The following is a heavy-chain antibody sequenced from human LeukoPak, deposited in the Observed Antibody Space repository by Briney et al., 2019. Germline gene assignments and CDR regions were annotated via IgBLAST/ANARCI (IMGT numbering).Heavy chain of an antibody. CDR2: INPSGGST. CDR1: GYTFSSYY. CDR3: ARAVRFGELLHPFMDV. J-gene: IGHJ6*04. D-gene: IGHD3-10*01. Sequence: ASVKVSCKASGYTFSSYYMHWVRQAPGQGLEWMGLINPSGGSTNYAQKFQGRVTMTRDASTSTVYMELSSLRSDDTAVYYCARAVRFGELLHPFMDVWGKGTTVTVSS. V-gene: IGHV1-46*01.